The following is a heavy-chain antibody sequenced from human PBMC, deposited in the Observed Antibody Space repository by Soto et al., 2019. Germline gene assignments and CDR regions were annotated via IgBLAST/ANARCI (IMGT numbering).Heavy chain of an antibody. CDR2: IYPGDSDT. Sequence: GESLKISCNGSGYSFTSYWIGWVRQMPGKGLEWMGIIYPGDSDTRYSPSFQGQVTISADKSISTAYLQWSSRKASDTAMYYCARKGLTNYYYYGMDVWGQGTTVTVSS. CDR1: GYSFTSYW. D-gene: IGHD2-2*01. J-gene: IGHJ6*02. V-gene: IGHV5-51*01. CDR3: ARKGLTNYYYYGMDV.